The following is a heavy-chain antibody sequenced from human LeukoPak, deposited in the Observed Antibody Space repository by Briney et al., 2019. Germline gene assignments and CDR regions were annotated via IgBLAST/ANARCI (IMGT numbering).Heavy chain of an antibody. CDR1: GFSFSSYS. Sequence: GGSLRLSRVVSGFSFSSYSMNWVRQAPGKGLEWVSYINYSSSTKYYADSVKGRFTISRDNAKNSLYLQMNSLRAEDTAVYYCASDYTYYMDVWGKGTTVTVSS. V-gene: IGHV3-48*04. CDR3: ASDYTYYMDV. J-gene: IGHJ6*03. CDR2: INYSSSTK.